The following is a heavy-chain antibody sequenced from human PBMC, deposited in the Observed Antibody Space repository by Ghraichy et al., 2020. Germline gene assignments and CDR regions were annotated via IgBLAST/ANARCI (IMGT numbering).Heavy chain of an antibody. V-gene: IGHV4-59*01. Sequence: SQTLSLTCTVSGGSISSYYWSWIRQPPGKGLEWIGCFYYSGSTNYNPSLKSRVTISVDTSKTQFSLKLNSVTAADTAVYYCARGALSPRGPYYFDYWGQGTLVTVSS. CDR3: ARGALSPRGPYYFDY. CDR2: FYYSGST. J-gene: IGHJ4*02. D-gene: IGHD3-16*01. CDR1: GGSISSYY.